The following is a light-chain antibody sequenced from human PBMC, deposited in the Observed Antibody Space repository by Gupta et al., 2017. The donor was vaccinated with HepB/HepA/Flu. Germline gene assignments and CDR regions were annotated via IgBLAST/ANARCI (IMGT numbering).Light chain of an antibody. J-gene: IGLJ2*01. CDR3: YSTDSSGNVMV. CDR1: ALPTKY. V-gene: IGLV3-10*01. Sequence: SYELTQPPSVSVSPGQAARITCSGDALPTKYAYWYQQKSGQAPVLAIYEDNKRPSGIPERFSGSTSGTMATLTISGAQVEDEADYYCYSTDSSGNVMVFGGGTKLTVL. CDR2: EDN.